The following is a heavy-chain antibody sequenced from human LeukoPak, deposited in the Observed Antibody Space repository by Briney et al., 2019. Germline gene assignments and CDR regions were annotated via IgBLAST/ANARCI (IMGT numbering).Heavy chain of an antibody. CDR3: ASRGYSSSWYGIDY. J-gene: IGHJ4*02. D-gene: IGHD6-13*01. V-gene: IGHV1-2*02. Sequence: ASVKVSCKASGYTFTSYYMHWVRQAPGQGLEWMGWINPNSGGTNYAQKFQGRVTMTRDTSISTAYMELSRLRSDDTAVYYCASRGYSSSWYGIDYWGQGTLVTVSS. CDR2: INPNSGGT. CDR1: GYTFTSYY.